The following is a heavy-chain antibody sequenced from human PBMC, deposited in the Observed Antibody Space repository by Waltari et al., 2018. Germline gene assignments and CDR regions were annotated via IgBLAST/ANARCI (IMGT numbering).Heavy chain of an antibody. Sequence: QVQLKQWGAGLLKISETLSLTCEVSGGSFTTNYWSWIRQSPGKGLEWIGEIYHTGSHNYYPSLQNRVTISVDRSKSLFSLVFTSITAADAAIYYCARVKSGFDSWGQGTVVTVSS. V-gene: IGHV4-34*01. CDR3: ARVKSGFDS. CDR2: IYHTGSH. J-gene: IGHJ4*02. CDR1: GGSFTTNY.